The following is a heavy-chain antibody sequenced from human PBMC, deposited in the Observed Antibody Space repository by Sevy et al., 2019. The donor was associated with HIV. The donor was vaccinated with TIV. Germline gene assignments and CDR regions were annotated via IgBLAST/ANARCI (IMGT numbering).Heavy chain of an antibody. CDR1: GYTFTSYD. Sequence: ASVKVSCKASGYTFTSYDINWVRQATGQGLEWIGWMNPNSGNTGYAQKFQGRVTMTRNTSISTAYMELSSLRSEDTAVYYCARVRSYGGKRYNWFDPWGQGTLVTVSS. CDR2: MNPNSGNT. J-gene: IGHJ5*02. D-gene: IGHD4-17*01. V-gene: IGHV1-8*01. CDR3: ARVRSYGGKRYNWFDP.